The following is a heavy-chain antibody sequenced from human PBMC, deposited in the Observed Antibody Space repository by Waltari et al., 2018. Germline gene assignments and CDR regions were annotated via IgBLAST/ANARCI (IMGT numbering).Heavy chain of an antibody. D-gene: IGHD2-2*01. J-gene: IGHJ6*03. CDR3: ARAGYCSSTSCEYYYYYYMDV. Sequence: QVQLQQWGAGLLKPSETLSLTCAVYGGSFSGYYWSWIRQPPGKGLGWIGEINHSGSTNDNPSLKSRVTISVDTSKNQFSLKLSSVTAADTAVYYCARAGYCSSTSCEYYYYYYMDVWGKGTTVTISS. CDR1: GGSFSGYY. V-gene: IGHV4-34*01. CDR2: INHSGST.